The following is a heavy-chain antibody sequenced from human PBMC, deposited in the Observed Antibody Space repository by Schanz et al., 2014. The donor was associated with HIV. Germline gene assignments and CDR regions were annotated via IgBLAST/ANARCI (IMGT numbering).Heavy chain of an antibody. D-gene: IGHD3-22*01. CDR1: RFTFSNYW. V-gene: IGHV3-7*01. J-gene: IGHJ4*02. CDR2: IRQDGGEI. CDR3: AREVVVGGKSYFDN. Sequence: VQLVESGGGVVQPGTSLRLSCAASRFTFSNYWMTWVRQAPGKGLEWVANIRQDGGEINYVDSVKGRFTISRDNAKNSLYLQMNSVTTEDTAVYYCAREVVVGGKSYFDNWGQGTLVTVSS.